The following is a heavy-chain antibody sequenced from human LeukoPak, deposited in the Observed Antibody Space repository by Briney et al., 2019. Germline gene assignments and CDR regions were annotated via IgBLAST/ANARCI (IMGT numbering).Heavy chain of an antibody. CDR1: GGSISPYF. Sequence: SETLSLTCSVSGGSISPYFWSWIRQPAGKGLEWIGRIYSTGRSTYNSSLESRVTMSVDKSKNQLSLNLTSVTAADTAVYYCARVAVATTYCDYWGQGTLVTVSS. CDR2: IYSTGRS. D-gene: IGHD5-12*01. CDR3: ARVAVATTYCDY. J-gene: IGHJ4*02. V-gene: IGHV4-4*07.